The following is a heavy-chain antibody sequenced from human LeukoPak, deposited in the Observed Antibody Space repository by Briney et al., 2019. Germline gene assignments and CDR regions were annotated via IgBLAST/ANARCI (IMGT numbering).Heavy chain of an antibody. D-gene: IGHD3-16*01. CDR1: GDSISSYY. CDR3: ARARPTDNYDYVWGSSMYYFDY. V-gene: IGHV4-4*07. J-gene: IGHJ4*02. Sequence: SETLSLTCTVSGDSISSYYWSWIRQPAGKGLEWIGRIYTSGSTNYNPSLKSRVTMSVDTSKNQFSLKLSSVTAADTAVYYCARARPTDNYDYVWGSSMYYFDYWGQGTLVTVSS. CDR2: IYTSGST.